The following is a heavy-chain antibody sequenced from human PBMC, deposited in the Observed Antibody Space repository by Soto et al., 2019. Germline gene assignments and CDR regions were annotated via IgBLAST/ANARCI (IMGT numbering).Heavy chain of an antibody. CDR3: ARSRTWQQLVYFDY. CDR2: IYHSGST. J-gene: IGHJ4*02. CDR1: GGSISSGGYS. Sequence: LSLTCAVSGGSISSGGYSWSWIRQPPGKGLEWIGYIYHSGSTYYNPSLRSRVTISVDRSKNQFSLKLSSVTAADTAVYYCARSRTWQQLVYFDYWGQGTLVTVSS. V-gene: IGHV4-30-2*01. D-gene: IGHD6-13*01.